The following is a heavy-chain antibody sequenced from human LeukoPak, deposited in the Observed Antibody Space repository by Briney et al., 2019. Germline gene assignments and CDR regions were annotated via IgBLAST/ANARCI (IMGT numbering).Heavy chain of an antibody. CDR3: AIHCGSTSCPIGAFDI. CDR1: GGSISSSSYY. CDR2: IYYSGST. J-gene: IGHJ3*02. D-gene: IGHD2-2*01. V-gene: IGHV4-39*07. Sequence: SETLSLTCTVSGGSISSSSYYWGWIRQPPGKGLEWIGSIYYSGSTYYNPSLKSRVTISVDTSKNQFSLKLSSVTAADTAVYYCAIHCGSTSCPIGAFDIWGQGTMVTVSS.